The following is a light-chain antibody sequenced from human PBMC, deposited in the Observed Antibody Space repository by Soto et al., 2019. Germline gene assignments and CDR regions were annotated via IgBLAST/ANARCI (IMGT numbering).Light chain of an antibody. Sequence: DIQMTQSPSSLSASVGDRVTITCRASQSISSYLNWYQQKPGKAPKLLIYAAYSLQSGVPSRFSGSGSGTEFTLTISSLQPEDYSTYYCQQSYSTPFTFGPGTKVDIK. CDR1: QSISSY. CDR2: AAY. V-gene: IGKV1-39*01. CDR3: QQSYSTPFT. J-gene: IGKJ3*01.